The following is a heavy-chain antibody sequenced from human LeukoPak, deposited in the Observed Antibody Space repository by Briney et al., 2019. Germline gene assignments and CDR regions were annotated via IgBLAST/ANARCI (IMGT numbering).Heavy chain of an antibody. CDR3: ARFSGGTSRVDY. D-gene: IGHD3-16*01. CDR2: ISNGGSSGST. CDR1: GFTFSNAW. V-gene: IGHV4-59*01. Sequence: GSLRLSCAASGFTFSNAWMSWVRQAPGKGLEWIGYISNGGSSGSTNYNPSLKSRVTISADMSKNQSSLRLNSVTAADTAVYYCARFSGGTSRVDYWGQGTLVAVSS. J-gene: IGHJ4*02.